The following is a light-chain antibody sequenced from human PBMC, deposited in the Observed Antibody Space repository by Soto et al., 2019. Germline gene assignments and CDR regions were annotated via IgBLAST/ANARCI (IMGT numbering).Light chain of an antibody. CDR3: QQANTFPFT. CDR1: QPIASW. J-gene: IGKJ3*01. Sequence: DVQMTQSPSSVSASVGDRVIITCRASQPIASWLVWYQQKPGKAPKFLIYSASNLQTGVPSRFSGSGSESVFTLTINNLQPEDFATYYCQQANTFPFTFGPGTKVDIK. V-gene: IGKV1-12*01. CDR2: SAS.